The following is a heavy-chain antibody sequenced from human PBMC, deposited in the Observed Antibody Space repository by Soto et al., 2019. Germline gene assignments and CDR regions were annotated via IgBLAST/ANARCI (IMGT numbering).Heavy chain of an antibody. J-gene: IGHJ6*02. Sequence: QVQLVQSGAEVKKPGSSVKVSCKASGGTFSSYAISWVRQAPGQGLEWMGGIIPIFGTANYAQKFQGRVTITADEFTSTAYKERSSLRSEDTAVYYWARDGTTVTVSEYYGMDVWCQGTTVTVSS. CDR2: IIPIFGTA. CDR3: ARDGTTVTVSEYYGMDV. D-gene: IGHD4-4*01. V-gene: IGHV1-69*01. CDR1: GGTFSSYA.